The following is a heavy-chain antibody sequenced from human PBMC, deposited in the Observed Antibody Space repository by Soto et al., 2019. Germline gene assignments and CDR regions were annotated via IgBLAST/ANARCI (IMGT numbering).Heavy chain of an antibody. CDR3: AKDGQRIPLWYFDH. Sequence: EVQLLESGGGLVQPGGSLTLSCATSGFTFTSHAMSWVRQAPGKGLEWVSVISGSGGTTLYADSVKGRFTISRDSSKNTLYLHMNSLRAEDTAVYYCAKDGQRIPLWYFDHWGQGTLVTVSS. CDR1: GFTFTSHA. CDR2: ISGSGGTT. J-gene: IGHJ4*02. V-gene: IGHV3-23*01. D-gene: IGHD5-18*01.